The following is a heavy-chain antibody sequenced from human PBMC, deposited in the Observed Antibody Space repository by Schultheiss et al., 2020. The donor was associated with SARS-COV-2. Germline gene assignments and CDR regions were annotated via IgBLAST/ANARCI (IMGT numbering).Heavy chain of an antibody. CDR3: ARRGTIHYYYYMDV. V-gene: IGHV4-59*08. D-gene: IGHD1-7*01. J-gene: IGHJ6*03. CDR1: GGSISNYY. Sequence: SQTLSLTCTVSGGSISNYYWGWIRQPPGKGLEWIGEINHSGSTKDNPSLKSRVTISVDTSKNQFSLKLSSVTAADTAVYYCARRGTIHYYYYMDVWGKGTTVTVSS. CDR2: INHSGST.